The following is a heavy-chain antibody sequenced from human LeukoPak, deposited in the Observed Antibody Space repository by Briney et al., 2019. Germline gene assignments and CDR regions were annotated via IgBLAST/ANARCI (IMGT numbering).Heavy chain of an antibody. CDR2: IYYSGST. CDR1: GGSISSSSYY. V-gene: IGHV4-39*01. CDR3: ASPRSGWYRFDY. Sequence: PSETLSLTCTVSGGSISSSSYYWGWIRQPPGKGLEWIGSIYYSGSTYYNPSLKSRVTISVDTSKNQFSLKLSSVTAADTAVYYCASPRSGWYRFDYWGQGTLVTVSS. J-gene: IGHJ4*02. D-gene: IGHD6-19*01.